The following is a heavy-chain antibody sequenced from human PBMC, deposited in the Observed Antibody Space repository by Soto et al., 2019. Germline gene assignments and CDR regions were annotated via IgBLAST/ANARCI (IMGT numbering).Heavy chain of an antibody. CDR3: ARGLDHYDFWSGDYPGEDYYYGMDV. V-gene: IGHV1-69*01. J-gene: IGHJ6*02. D-gene: IGHD3-3*01. CDR1: GGTFSSYA. CDR2: IIPIFGTA. Sequence: QVQLVQSGAEVKKPGSSVKVSCKASGGTFSSYAISWVRQAPGQGLEWMGGIIPIFGTANYAQKFQGRVTITADEATSPAYMELSSLRCEDTAVYYCARGLDHYDFWSGDYPGEDYYYGMDVWGQGTTVTVSS.